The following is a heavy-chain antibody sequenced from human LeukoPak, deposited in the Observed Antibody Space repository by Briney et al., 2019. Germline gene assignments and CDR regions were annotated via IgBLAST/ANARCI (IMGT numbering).Heavy chain of an antibody. CDR3: TREDCSGGSCYSSIDY. D-gene: IGHD2-15*01. Sequence: PGGSLRLSCTASGFTFGDYAMSWSRQAPGKGLEWVGFIRSKAYGGTTEYAASVKGRFTISRDDSKSIAYLQMNSLKTEDTGVYYCTREDCSGGSCYSSIDYWGQGTLVTVSS. CDR2: IRSKAYGGTT. V-gene: IGHV3-49*03. CDR1: GFTFGDYA. J-gene: IGHJ4*02.